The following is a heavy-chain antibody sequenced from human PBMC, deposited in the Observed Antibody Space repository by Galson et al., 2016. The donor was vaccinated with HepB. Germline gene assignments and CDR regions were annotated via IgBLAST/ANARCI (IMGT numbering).Heavy chain of an antibody. CDR3: AKDTAGQPRYSYGSDY. D-gene: IGHD5-18*01. CDR1: GFIFSSYA. CDR2: ISGSAAYT. J-gene: IGHJ4*02. V-gene: IGHV3-23*01. Sequence: SLRLSCAGSGFIFSSYAMTWVRQAPGKGLEWVSVISGSAAYTYYADSVKGRFTISRDNSKNTLYLQMNSLRAEDTAVYYCAKDTAGQPRYSYGSDYWGQGTLVTVSS.